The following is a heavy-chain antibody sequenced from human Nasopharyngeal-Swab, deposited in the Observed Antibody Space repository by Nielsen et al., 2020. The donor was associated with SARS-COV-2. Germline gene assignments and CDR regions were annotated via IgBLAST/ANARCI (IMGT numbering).Heavy chain of an antibody. CDR2: ISSSSSYI. Sequence: GESLTISCAASGFTFNNYNFNWVRQAPGKALEWVSSISSSSSYIYYADSVKGRFTISRDNAKNSLYLQMNSLRAEDTAVYYCVRDGYSSSWTLFAEYFQHWGQGTLVTVSS. CDR3: VRDGYSSSWTLFAEYFQH. D-gene: IGHD6-13*01. V-gene: IGHV3-21*01. J-gene: IGHJ1*01. CDR1: GFTFNNYN.